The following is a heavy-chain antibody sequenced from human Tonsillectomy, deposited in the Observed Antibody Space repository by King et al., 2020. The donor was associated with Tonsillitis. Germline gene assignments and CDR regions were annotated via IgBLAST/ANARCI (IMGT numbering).Heavy chain of an antibody. D-gene: IGHD3-9*01. J-gene: IGHJ6*02. CDR3: ARDRAITIYYYYGMDV. CDR1: GFTFTSYW. Sequence: VQLVESGGGLVQPGGSLRLSCAASGFTFTSYWMTWVRQAPGTGLEWVANITQDGSEKYYMDSVQGRFNISRDNAKNSLYLQMNSLRAEDTAVYYFARDRAITIYYYYGMDVWGQGTTVTVSS. V-gene: IGHV3-7*01. CDR2: ITQDGSEK.